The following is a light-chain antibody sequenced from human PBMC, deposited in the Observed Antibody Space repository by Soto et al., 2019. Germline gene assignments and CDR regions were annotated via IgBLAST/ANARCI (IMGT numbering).Light chain of an antibody. J-gene: IGKJ1*01. V-gene: IGKV3-15*01. CDR3: QQYNNCSQT. CDR2: GAS. CDR1: QSVSSN. Sequence: DILLTNSPSTLSVSEWDIATLSCRASQSVSSNLAWYQQRPGKAPRLLIYGASTRASGIPARFSGSGSGTEFTLTISSLQSEDFAAHYCQQYNNCSQTFGQATKVDIK.